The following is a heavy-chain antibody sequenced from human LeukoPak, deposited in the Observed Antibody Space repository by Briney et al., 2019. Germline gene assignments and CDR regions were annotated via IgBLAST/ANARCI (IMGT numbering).Heavy chain of an antibody. V-gene: IGHV3-53*01. CDR1: GFTVSNNY. CDR2: IYTVGNT. J-gene: IGHJ4*02. CDR3: ARGYSYGYFDY. D-gene: IGHD5-18*01. Sequence: GGSLRLSCAASGFTVSNNYMNWVRQAPGRGLEWVSVIYTVGNTYYAESVKGRFTISRDNSKNTLYLQMNSLRAEDTAVYYCARGYSYGYFDYWGQGTLVTVSS.